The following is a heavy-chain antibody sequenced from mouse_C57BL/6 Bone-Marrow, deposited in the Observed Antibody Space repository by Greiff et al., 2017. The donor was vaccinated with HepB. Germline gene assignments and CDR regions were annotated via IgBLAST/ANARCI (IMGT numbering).Heavy chain of an antibody. Sequence: QVQLQQSGPELVKPGASVKISCKASGYAFSSSWMNWVKQRPGKGLEWIGRIYPGDGDTNYNGKFKGKATLTADKSSSTAYMQLSSLTSEDSAVYFCARWGVRYGRYYFDDWGQGTTLTVSS. D-gene: IGHD1-1*01. J-gene: IGHJ2*01. CDR1: GYAFSSSW. CDR2: IYPGDGDT. V-gene: IGHV1-82*01. CDR3: ARWGVRYGRYYFDD.